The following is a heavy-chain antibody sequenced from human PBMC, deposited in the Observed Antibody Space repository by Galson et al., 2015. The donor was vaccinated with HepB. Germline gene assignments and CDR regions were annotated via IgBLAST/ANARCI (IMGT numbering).Heavy chain of an antibody. CDR3: ARGVLSALGGIPLDY. V-gene: IGHV3-30*04. Sequence: SLRLSCAASGFIFSNYAMHWVRQAPGKGLEYLTAISYDGGNRRYADSVRGRFTISRDNSKNTLYLEMNSLRADDTAVYHCARGVLSALGGIPLDYWGQGTLVTVSS. D-gene: IGHD3-16*02. CDR2: ISYDGGNR. J-gene: IGHJ4*02. CDR1: GFIFSNYA.